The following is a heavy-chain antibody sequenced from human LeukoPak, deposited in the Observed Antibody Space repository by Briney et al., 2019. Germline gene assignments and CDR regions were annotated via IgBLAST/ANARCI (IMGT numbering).Heavy chain of an antibody. V-gene: IGHV3-33*08. CDR2: IWYDGSNN. J-gene: IGHJ4*02. D-gene: IGHD1-1*01. CDR1: GFTFSNYA. Sequence: LTGGSLRLSCAVSGFTFSNYAMTWVRQAPGKGLEWVALIWYDGSNNYYVDSVKGRFTISRDNSKNTLYLQMNTLRAEDTAVYYCARASPKRTAAQLDYWGQGTLVTVSS. CDR3: ARASPKRTAAQLDY.